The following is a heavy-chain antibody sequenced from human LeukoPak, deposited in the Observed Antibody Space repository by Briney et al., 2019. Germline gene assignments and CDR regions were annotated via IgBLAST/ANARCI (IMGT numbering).Heavy chain of an antibody. D-gene: IGHD5-24*01. J-gene: IGHJ4*02. CDR2: IYTSGST. V-gene: IGHV4-61*02. CDR3: ARLEMATISFDY. CDR1: GGSISSTSYY. Sequence: SQTLSLTCTVSGGSISSTSYYWSWIRQPAGKGLEWIGRIYTSGSTNYNPSLKSRVTISVDTSKNQFSLKPSSVTAADTAVYHCARLEMATISFDYWGQGTLVTVSS.